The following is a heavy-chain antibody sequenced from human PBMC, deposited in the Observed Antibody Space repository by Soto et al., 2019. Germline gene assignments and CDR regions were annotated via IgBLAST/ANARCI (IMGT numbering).Heavy chain of an antibody. Sequence: QVQLVQSGAEVKKPGSSVKVSCKASGGTFSSYAISWVRQAPGQGLEWMGGIIPIFDTADYAQKFQGRVTITADDSTNTAYMELSSLSSEDTAVYYCAGHSSGVPGYYYGMDVWGQGTTVTVSS. D-gene: IGHD3-22*01. J-gene: IGHJ6*02. CDR2: IIPIFDTA. V-gene: IGHV1-69*12. CDR1: GGTFSSYA. CDR3: AGHSSGVPGYYYGMDV.